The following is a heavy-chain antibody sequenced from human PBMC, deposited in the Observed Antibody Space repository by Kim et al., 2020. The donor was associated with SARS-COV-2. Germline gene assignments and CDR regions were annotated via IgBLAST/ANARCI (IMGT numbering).Heavy chain of an antibody. CDR1: GYTLTELS. Sequence: ASVKVSCKVSGYTLTELSMHWVRQAPGKGLEWMGGFDPEDGETIYAQKFQGRVTMTEDTSTDTAYMELSSLRSEDTAVYYCASPGIATAGTSLLRGHHHPFDYWGQGTLVTVSS. V-gene: IGHV1-24*01. D-gene: IGHD6-13*01. J-gene: IGHJ4*02. CDR3: ASPGIATAGTSLLRGHHHPFDY. CDR2: FDPEDGET.